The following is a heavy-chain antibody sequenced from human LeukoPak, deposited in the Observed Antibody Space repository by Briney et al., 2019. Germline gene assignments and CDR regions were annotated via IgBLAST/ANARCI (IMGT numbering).Heavy chain of an antibody. V-gene: IGHV3-23*05. CDR2: FKTKYHQV. CDR1: GFTFSDYA. D-gene: IGHD4-11*01. J-gene: IGHJ4*02. Sequence: GGSLRLSCVTSGFTFSDYAMNWVRQAPGKGLEWVSTFKTKYHQVYYAESVRGRFTISTDNSMNTVFLQMNSLRADDTALYYCARSVPDYTRFDYWGQGALVTVSS. CDR3: ARSVPDYTRFDY.